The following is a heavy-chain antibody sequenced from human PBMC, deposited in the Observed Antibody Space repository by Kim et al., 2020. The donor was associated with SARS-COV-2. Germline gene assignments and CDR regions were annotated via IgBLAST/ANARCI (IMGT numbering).Heavy chain of an antibody. Sequence: GGSLRLSCAASGFTFSSYGMHWVRQAPGKGLEWVAVISYDGSNKYYADSVKGRFTISRDNSKNTLYLQMNSLRAEDTAVYYCAKDAAHTTVTTQLFDYWG. CDR1: GFTFSSYG. CDR2: ISYDGSNK. V-gene: IGHV3-30*18. J-gene: IGHJ4*01. CDR3: AKDAAHTTVTTQLFDY. D-gene: IGHD4-17*01.